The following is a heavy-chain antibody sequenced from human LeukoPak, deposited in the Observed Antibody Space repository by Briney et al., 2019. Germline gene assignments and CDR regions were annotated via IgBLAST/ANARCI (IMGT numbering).Heavy chain of an antibody. CDR3: ARDGYNEYYAMDV. Sequence: GRSLRLSCAASGITVSSNYMSWVRQAPGKGLEWVSVIYSGGSTCYADSVKGRFTISRDNSKNTLYLQMNSLRAEDTAVYYCARDGYNEYYAMDVWGQGTTVTVSS. V-gene: IGHV3-53*01. CDR2: IYSGGST. J-gene: IGHJ6*02. CDR1: GITVSSNY. D-gene: IGHD5-24*01.